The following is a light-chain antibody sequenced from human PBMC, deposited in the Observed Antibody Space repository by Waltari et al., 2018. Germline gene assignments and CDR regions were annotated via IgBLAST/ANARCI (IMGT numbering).Light chain of an antibody. CDR3: NSHTTVSSLV. Sequence: QSALTQPASVSGSPGQSITISCPGTSSDIGAYNYVSWYQQHPGKAPKLLIYDVTYRPSGVSSRFSGSKSGNTASLTISGLQAEDEADYYCNSHTTVSSLVFGTGTKVTVL. J-gene: IGLJ1*01. CDR1: SSDIGAYNY. CDR2: DVT. V-gene: IGLV2-14*03.